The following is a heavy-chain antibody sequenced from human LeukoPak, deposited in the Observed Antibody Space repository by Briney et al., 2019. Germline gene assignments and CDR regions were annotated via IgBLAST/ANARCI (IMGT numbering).Heavy chain of an antibody. CDR2: IYTSGST. CDR3: ARGGYYYGSGSHGLPDY. J-gene: IGHJ4*02. D-gene: IGHD3-10*01. CDR1: GVSISSYY. V-gene: IGHV4-4*07. Sequence: SETLSLTCTVSGVSISSYYWSWIRQPAGKGLEWIGRIYTSGSTNYNPSLKSRVTMSVDTSENQFSLKLSSVTAADTAVYYCARGGYYYGSGSHGLPDYWGQGTLVTVSS.